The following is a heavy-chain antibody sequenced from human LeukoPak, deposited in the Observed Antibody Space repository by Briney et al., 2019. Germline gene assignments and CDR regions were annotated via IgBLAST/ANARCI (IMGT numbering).Heavy chain of an antibody. J-gene: IGHJ4*01. CDR1: GYSIRGGYY. Sequence: SETLSLTCPVSGYSIRGGYYWGWIRQPPGKGLQWIGSIYYSGNTYYNPSLKSRVTISVDTSKNQFSLKLSSVTAADTAIYYCARGLYFGDFREWPLDSWGHGILVTVSS. CDR2: IYYSGNT. CDR3: ARGLYFGDFREWPLDS. V-gene: IGHV4-38-2*02. D-gene: IGHD4-17*01.